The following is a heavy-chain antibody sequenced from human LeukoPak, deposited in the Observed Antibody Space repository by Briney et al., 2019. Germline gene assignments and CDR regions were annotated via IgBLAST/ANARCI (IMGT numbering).Heavy chain of an antibody. CDR2: IRFDGSIK. V-gene: IGHV3-30*02. CDR3: AEAGGVVSYYFDY. J-gene: IGHJ4*02. D-gene: IGHD3-22*01. CDR1: GFTFSDYG. Sequence: PGGSLRLSCAASGFTFSDYGMVWVRQAPGKGLEWMAFIRFDGSIKYYADSVKGRFTISRDNSKNTLYLQMNSLRAEDTAVYYCAEAGGVVSYYFDYWGQGTLVTVSS.